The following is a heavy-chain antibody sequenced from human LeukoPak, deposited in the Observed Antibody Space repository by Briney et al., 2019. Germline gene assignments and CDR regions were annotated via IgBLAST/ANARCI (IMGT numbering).Heavy chain of an antibody. V-gene: IGHV4-59*01. D-gene: IGHD6-13*01. CDR2: IYSSGST. J-gene: IGHJ4*02. Sequence: SETLSLTCTVSGGSISSYYWSWIRQPPGKGLEWIGYIYSSGSTNYNPSLKGRVTISVDTSKKQFYLKLSSMTAADTAVYYCARALAAADNPYYFDYWGQGTLVTVSS. CDR3: ARALAAADNPYYFDY. CDR1: GGSISSYY.